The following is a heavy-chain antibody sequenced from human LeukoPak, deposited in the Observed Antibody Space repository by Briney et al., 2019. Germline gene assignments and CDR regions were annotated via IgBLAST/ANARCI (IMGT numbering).Heavy chain of an antibody. D-gene: IGHD5-24*01. CDR2: VNLDGRST. CDR3: VRDVWGDRDGFFEY. J-gene: IGHJ4*02. CDR1: GFTFGSYW. V-gene: IGHV3-74*01. Sequence: GGSLRLSCAASGFTFGSYWMHWVRQVPGKGLMWVARVNLDGRSTSHAESVKGRFTISRDNAKFTVYLQMNSLRADDTAVYYCVRDVWGDRDGFFEYWGQGALVTVST.